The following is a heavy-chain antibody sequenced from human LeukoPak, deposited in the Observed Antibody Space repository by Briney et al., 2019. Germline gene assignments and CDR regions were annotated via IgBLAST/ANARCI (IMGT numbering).Heavy chain of an antibody. CDR1: GYTFTGYY. V-gene: IGHV1-2*02. J-gene: IGHJ4*02. Sequence: ASVKVSCKASGYTFTGYYMHWVRQAPGQGLEWMGWINPNSGGTSYPQKFQGRVTMTSDTSISTAYMELSRLRSDDTAVYYCARGRTLVDGSGILWDYWGQGTLVTVSS. D-gene: IGHD3-22*01. CDR2: INPNSGGT. CDR3: ARGRTLVDGSGILWDY.